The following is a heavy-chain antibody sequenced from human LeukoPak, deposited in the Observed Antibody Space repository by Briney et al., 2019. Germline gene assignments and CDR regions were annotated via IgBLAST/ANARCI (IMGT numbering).Heavy chain of an antibody. CDR1: GLTFSSYW. CDR3: AREARAPNG. Sequence: GGSLRLSCAASGLTFSSYWMTWVRQAPGKGLEWVANIKQDGSEKYYVDSVKGRFTISRDNAKNSLYLQLNSLRAEDTAVYYCAREARAPNGWGQGTLVTVSS. D-gene: IGHD2-8*01. CDR2: IKQDGSEK. J-gene: IGHJ4*02. V-gene: IGHV3-7*01.